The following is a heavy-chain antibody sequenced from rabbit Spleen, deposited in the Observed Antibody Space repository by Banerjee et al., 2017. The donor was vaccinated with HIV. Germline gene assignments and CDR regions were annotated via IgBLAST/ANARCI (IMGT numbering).Heavy chain of an antibody. J-gene: IGHJ3*01. CDR2: IGAVSGAT. D-gene: IGHD1-1*01. V-gene: IGHV1S45*01. CDR3: ASAYSDIYFDF. Sequence: QQQLEESGGGLVKPGGTLTLTCTVSGFTFSSYWICWVRQAPGKGLEWIGCIGAVSGATFYASWAKGRFTISKTSSTTVTLQMTSLTAADTATYFCASAYSDIYFDFWGQGTLVTVS. CDR1: GFTFSSYW.